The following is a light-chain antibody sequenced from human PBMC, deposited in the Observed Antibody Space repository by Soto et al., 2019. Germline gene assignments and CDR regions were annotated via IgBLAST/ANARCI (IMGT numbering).Light chain of an antibody. Sequence: ETVLTQSPGTLSLSPGETATLSCRASQNVDKFLAWYQQRPGQPPRLLIFDSSNRATGVPVRFSGSGSGTVFTLTIGSLEPEDSAVYYCQQRKNWPPITFGQGTRLEIK. CDR2: DSS. CDR3: QQRKNWPPIT. V-gene: IGKV3-11*01. J-gene: IGKJ5*01. CDR1: QNVDKF.